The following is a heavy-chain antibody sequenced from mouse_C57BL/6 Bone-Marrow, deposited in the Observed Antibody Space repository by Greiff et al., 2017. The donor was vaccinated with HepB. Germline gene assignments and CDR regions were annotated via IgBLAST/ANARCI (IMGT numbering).Heavy chain of an antibody. J-gene: IGHJ2*01. CDR2: ISSGSSTI. Sequence: EVKLMESGGGLVKPGGSLKLSCAASGFTFSDYGMHWVRQAPEKGLEWVAYISSGSSTIYYADTVKGRFTISRDNAKNTLFLQMTSLRSEDTAMYYCARPARHYFDYWGQGTTLTVSS. CDR1: GFTFSDYG. V-gene: IGHV5-17*01. CDR3: ARPARHYFDY.